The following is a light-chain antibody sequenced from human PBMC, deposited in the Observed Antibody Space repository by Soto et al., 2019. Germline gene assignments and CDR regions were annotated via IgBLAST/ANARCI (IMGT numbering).Light chain of an antibody. V-gene: IGLV2-14*01. Sequence: QSVLTQPASVSGSPGQSITISCTGTSSDIGGYNYVSWYQQLPGKAPKLMIYEVSNWPSGVSNRFSGSKSGNTASLTISGLQAEDEGDYYCSSYTSSSTLVFGGATKVTVL. CDR2: EVS. CDR3: SSYTSSSTLV. J-gene: IGLJ3*02. CDR1: SSDIGGYNY.